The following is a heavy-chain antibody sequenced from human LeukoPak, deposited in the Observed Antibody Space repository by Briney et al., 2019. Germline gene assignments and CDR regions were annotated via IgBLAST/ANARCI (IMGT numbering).Heavy chain of an antibody. J-gene: IGHJ4*02. Sequence: GGSLRLSCEASGFTFSSYWMSWVRQAPGKGLEWVANIKQDGSEKYYVDSVKGRFTISRDNAKNSLYLQMNSLRAEDTAVYYCAGDWTLAYWGQGTLVTVSS. CDR3: AGDWTLAY. D-gene: IGHD3-3*01. CDR1: GFTFSSYW. CDR2: IKQDGSEK. V-gene: IGHV3-7*01.